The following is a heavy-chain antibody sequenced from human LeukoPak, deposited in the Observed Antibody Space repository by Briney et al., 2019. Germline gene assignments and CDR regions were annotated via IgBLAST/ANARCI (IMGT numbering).Heavy chain of an antibody. V-gene: IGHV3-11*04. CDR2: ISGSGNTI. D-gene: IGHD1-26*01. Sequence: GGSLRLSCAASGFSFSNYDMSWIRQAPGKGVGWVSYISGSGNTIYSADSVKGRFTISRDNAENSLYLQMISLRAEDTAVYYCASSTGGSGDAFDIWGQGTMVTVSS. CDR3: ASSTGGSGDAFDI. CDR1: GFSFSNYD. J-gene: IGHJ3*02.